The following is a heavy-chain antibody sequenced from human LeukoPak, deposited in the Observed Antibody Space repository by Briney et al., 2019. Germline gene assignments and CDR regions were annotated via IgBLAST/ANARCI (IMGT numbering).Heavy chain of an antibody. Sequence: SVKVSCKASGGTFSSYAISWVRQAPGQGLEWMGGIIPIFGTANYARKFQGRVTITTDESTSTAYMELSSLRSEDTAVYYCARSYYCSSTSCPPNYYYMDVWGKGTTVTVSS. CDR1: GGTFSSYA. CDR3: ARSYYCSSTSCPPNYYYMDV. D-gene: IGHD2-2*01. V-gene: IGHV1-69*05. CDR2: IIPIFGTA. J-gene: IGHJ6*03.